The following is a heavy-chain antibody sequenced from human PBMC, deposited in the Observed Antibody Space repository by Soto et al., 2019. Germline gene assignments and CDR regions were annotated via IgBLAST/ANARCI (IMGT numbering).Heavy chain of an antibody. CDR3: ARHVLLWFGEFPEYYGMDV. D-gene: IGHD3-10*01. CDR2: IYPGDSDT. Sequence: GESLKISCKGSGYSFTSYWIGWVRQMPGKGLEWMGIIYPGDSDTRYSPSFQGQVTISADKSISTAYLQWSSLKASDTAMYYCARHVLLWFGEFPEYYGMDVWGQGTTVTVSS. CDR1: GYSFTSYW. J-gene: IGHJ6*02. V-gene: IGHV5-51*01.